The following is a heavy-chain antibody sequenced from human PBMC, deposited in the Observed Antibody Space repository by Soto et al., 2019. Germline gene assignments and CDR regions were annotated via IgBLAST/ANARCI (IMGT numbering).Heavy chain of an antibody. CDR1: GGSISSYY. D-gene: IGHD6-13*01. CDR3: ARLNSSSWNWYFDL. V-gene: IGHV4-59*01. Sequence: QVQLQESGPGLVKPSETLSLTCTVSGGSISSYYWSWIRQPPGKGLEWIGYIYYSGSTNYNPSLKSRVTISVDTSKNQFSLKLSSVTAADTAVYYCARLNSSSWNWYFDLWGRGTLVTVSS. CDR2: IYYSGST. J-gene: IGHJ2*01.